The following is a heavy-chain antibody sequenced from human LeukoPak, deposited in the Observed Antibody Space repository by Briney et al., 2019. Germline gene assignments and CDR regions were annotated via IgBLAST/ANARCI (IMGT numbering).Heavy chain of an antibody. Sequence: GASVKVSCKASGYTFTDYFIHWVRQAPGRALEWMGWIDASNGATSYTQTLEGRVIITRDTSIGAVYMELSRLTSDDTAVYYCARDGASVYDFWGQGTLVTVSS. J-gene: IGHJ4*02. V-gene: IGHV1-2*02. D-gene: IGHD3-16*01. CDR2: IDASNGAT. CDR1: GYTFTDYF. CDR3: ARDGASVYDF.